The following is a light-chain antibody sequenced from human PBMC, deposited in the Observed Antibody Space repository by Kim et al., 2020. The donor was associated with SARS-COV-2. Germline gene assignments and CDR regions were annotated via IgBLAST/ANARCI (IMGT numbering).Light chain of an antibody. CDR1: QDISNY. V-gene: IGKV1-27*01. J-gene: IGKJ1*01. CDR2: AAS. Sequence: ATVGDGVTLTCRASQDISNYVAWYQQRPGKAPELLIYAASALQSGVPSRFSGSGSGTDFTLTISALQPEDVATYFCQKYNSAPWTFGQGTKVDIK. CDR3: QKYNSAPWT.